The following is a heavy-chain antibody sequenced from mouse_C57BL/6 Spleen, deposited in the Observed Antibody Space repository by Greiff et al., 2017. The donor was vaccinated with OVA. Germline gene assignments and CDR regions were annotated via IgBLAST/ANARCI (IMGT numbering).Heavy chain of an antibody. CDR1: GYTFTSYW. D-gene: IGHD1-1*01. J-gene: IGHJ3*01. Sequence: QVQLQQPGAELVKPGASVKLSCKASGYTFTSYWMQWVKQRPGQGLEWIGEIDPSDSYTNYNQKFKGKATLTVDTSSSTAYMQLSSLTSEDSAVYYCASPYGSSVWFAYWGQGTLVTVSA. V-gene: IGHV1-50*01. CDR2: IDPSDSYT. CDR3: ASPYGSSVWFAY.